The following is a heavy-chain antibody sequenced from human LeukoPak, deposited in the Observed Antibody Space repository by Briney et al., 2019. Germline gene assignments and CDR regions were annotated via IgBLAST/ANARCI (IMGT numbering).Heavy chain of an antibody. CDR3: TSQYYYDSSGYYYVYAFDI. V-gene: IGHV3-73*01. CDR1: GFTFSGSA. CDR2: IGSKANSYAT. Sequence: GGSLRLSCAASGFTFSGSAMHWVRQASGKGLEWVGRIGSKANSYATAYAASVKGRFTISRDDSKNTAYLQMNSLKTEDTAVYYCTSQYYYDSSGYYYVYAFDIWGQGTMVTVSS. D-gene: IGHD3-22*01. J-gene: IGHJ3*02.